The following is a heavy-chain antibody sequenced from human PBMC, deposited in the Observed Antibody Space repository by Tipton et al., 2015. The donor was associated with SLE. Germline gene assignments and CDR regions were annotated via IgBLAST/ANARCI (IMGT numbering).Heavy chain of an antibody. Sequence: TLYLTCPVSGGSLHNDNFFCSLIRPLPGQGREWIGSIHSGGNAYYNPSPQSRATLSVDKSTNQFSLKLTSVTAADTAVYYCAREVNRRDDYDAFDIWGQGTVVTVSS. CDR1: GGSLHNDNFF. D-gene: IGHD5-12*01. J-gene: IGHJ3*02. V-gene: IGHV4-31*03. CDR2: IHSGGNA. CDR3: AREVNRRDDYDAFDI.